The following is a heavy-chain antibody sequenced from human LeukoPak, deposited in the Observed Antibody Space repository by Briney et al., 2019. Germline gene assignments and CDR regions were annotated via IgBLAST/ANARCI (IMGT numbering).Heavy chain of an antibody. CDR1: GGSISSYY. Sequence: SETLSLTCTVSGGSISSYYWSWIRQPPGKGLKWIGSIYYSGSTYYNPSLKSRVTISVDTSKNQFSLKLSSVTAADTAVYYCARLKTRYSSSWYWFDPWGQGTLITVSS. V-gene: IGHV4-59*05. D-gene: IGHD6-13*01. CDR3: ARLKTRYSSSWYWFDP. CDR2: IYYSGST. J-gene: IGHJ5*02.